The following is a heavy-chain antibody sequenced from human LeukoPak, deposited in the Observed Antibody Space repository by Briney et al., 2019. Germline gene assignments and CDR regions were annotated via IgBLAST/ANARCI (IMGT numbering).Heavy chain of an antibody. D-gene: IGHD3-3*01. J-gene: IGHJ4*02. V-gene: IGHV4-59*01. Sequence: PSETLSLTCTVSGGSISSYYWSWIRQPPGKGLEWIGYIYYSGSANYNPSLKSRVTISVDTSKNQLSLKLSSVTAADTAVYYCARAVRDYDFWSGYPLFDYWGQGTLVTVSS. CDR2: IYYSGSA. CDR3: ARAVRDYDFWSGYPLFDY. CDR1: GGSISSYY.